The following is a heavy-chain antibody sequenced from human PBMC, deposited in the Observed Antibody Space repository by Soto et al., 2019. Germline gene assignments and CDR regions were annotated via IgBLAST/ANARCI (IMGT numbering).Heavy chain of an antibody. CDR2: INNSSKII. D-gene: IGHD1-26*01. J-gene: IGHJ4*02. CDR3: ARDQGTNWDLDD. CDR1: GFTLSAYP. Sequence: GGSLRLSCATSGFTLSAYPMNWVRQAPGKGLEWVSYINNSSKIIYYADSVKGRFTISRDNAKNSLYLQMNGLRAEDTAVYYWARDQGTNWDLDDWGPGTLVTVSS. V-gene: IGHV3-48*01.